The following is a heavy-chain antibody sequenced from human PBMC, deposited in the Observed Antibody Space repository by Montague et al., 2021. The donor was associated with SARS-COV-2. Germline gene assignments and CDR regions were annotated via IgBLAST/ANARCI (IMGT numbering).Heavy chain of an antibody. Sequence: SETLSLTCAVYGGSFSGYYWSWIRQPPGKGLEWIGEINHSGSTNYNPSLKSRVTISVDTSKNQFSLKLSSVTAADTAVYYCARGRLILLWFGELLSGGVDYGMDVWGQGTTVTVSS. V-gene: IGHV4-34*01. D-gene: IGHD3-10*01. CDR2: INHSGST. CDR1: GGSFSGYY. CDR3: ARGRLILLWFGELLSGGVDYGMDV. J-gene: IGHJ6*02.